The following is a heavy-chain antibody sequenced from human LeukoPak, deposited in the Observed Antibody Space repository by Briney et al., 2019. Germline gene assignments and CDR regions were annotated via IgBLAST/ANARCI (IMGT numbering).Heavy chain of an antibody. CDR1: GFTFSSYA. Sequence: PGGSLRLSCAASGFTFSSYAMSWVRQAPGKGLEWVSAISGSGGSTYYADSVKGRFTISRDNSKNTLYLQMNSLRAEDTAIYYCAREEALSVALNYWGQGTLVTVSS. J-gene: IGHJ4*02. D-gene: IGHD4-23*01. CDR3: AREEALSVALNY. CDR2: ISGSGGST. V-gene: IGHV3-23*01.